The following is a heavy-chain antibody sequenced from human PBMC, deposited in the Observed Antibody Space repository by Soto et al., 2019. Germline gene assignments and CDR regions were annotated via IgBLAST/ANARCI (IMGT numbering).Heavy chain of an antibody. V-gene: IGHV1-69*13. J-gene: IGHJ4*02. CDR3: AWGSSGYNTHFDY. CDR1: GGTFSSYA. CDR2: IIPIFGTA. D-gene: IGHD3-22*01. Sequence: ASVKVSCKASGGTFSSYAISWVRQAPGQGLEWMGGIIPIFGTANYAQKFQGRVTITADESTSTAYMELSSLRSEDTAVYYCAWGSSGYNTHFDYWGQGTLVTVSS.